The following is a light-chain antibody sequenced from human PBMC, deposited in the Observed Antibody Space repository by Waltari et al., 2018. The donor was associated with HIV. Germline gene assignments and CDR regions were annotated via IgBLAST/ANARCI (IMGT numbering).Light chain of an antibody. Sequence: SYVLTQRPSVSVAPGQTARITCGGNNIGRKNVHWYQQKPGPPPVVVVSANTARPSGFPGCFSCSNSGNTATLTIGRVAAGDEDDYHCPVWATSCDRVIFGGGTKLTVL. CDR2: ANT. V-gene: IGLV3-21*02. CDR3: PVWATSCDRVI. CDR1: NIGRKN. J-gene: IGLJ2*01.